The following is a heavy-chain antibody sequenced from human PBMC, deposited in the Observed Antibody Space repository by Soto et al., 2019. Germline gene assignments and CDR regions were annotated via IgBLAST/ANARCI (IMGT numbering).Heavy chain of an antibody. Sequence: QITLKESGPTLVKSTQTLTLTCTFSGFSLTTNEVVVGWIRQPPGKGLEWLGFIYGNNDERYSPSLKSRLAITKDSSNNQVVLTMANMDPADTATYYCAHRTTVNRIDHWGQGLLVSVSS. V-gene: IGHV2-5*01. CDR3: AHRTTVNRIDH. CDR1: GFSLTTNEVV. CDR2: IYGNNDE. J-gene: IGHJ4*02. D-gene: IGHD4-17*01.